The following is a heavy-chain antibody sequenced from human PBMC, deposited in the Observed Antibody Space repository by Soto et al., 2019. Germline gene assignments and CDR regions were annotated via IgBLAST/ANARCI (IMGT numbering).Heavy chain of an antibody. J-gene: IGHJ2*01. D-gene: IGHD1-26*01. Sequence: QLVEYGGGLVQPGGSLRLSCAASGFTVSNSYMGWVRQAPGKGLDWVSSIYTDGNTYYADSVRGRFTIYTDTSKDTLYLQMNSLRADDTAIYYCARHVGFYWYFDLWGRGTLVTVSS. V-gene: IGHV3-66*04. CDR1: GFTVSNSY. CDR3: ARHVGFYWYFDL. CDR2: IYTDGNT.